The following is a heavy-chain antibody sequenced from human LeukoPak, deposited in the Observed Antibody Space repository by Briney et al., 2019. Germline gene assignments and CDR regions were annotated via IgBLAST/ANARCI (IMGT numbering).Heavy chain of an antibody. CDR3: AKGGYSYQNWFDL. Sequence: GRSLRLSCAASGFTFSSYGMHWVRQAPGKGLEWVAVIWYDGSNKYYADSVKGRFTISRDNSTNTLYLQMNSLRAEDTAVYYCAKGGYSYQNWFDLWGQGTLVTVSS. CDR1: GFTFSSYG. CDR2: IWYDGSNK. V-gene: IGHV3-33*06. J-gene: IGHJ5*02. D-gene: IGHD5-18*01.